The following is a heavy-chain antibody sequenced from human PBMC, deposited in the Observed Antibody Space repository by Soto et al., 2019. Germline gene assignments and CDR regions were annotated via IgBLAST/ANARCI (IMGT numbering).Heavy chain of an antibody. CDR1: SGSLSGYY. J-gene: IGHJ4*02. CDR2: ISPSGTT. V-gene: IGHV4-34*01. D-gene: IGHD3-10*01. Sequence: SETLSLTCSLYSGSLSGYYWSWIRQPPGKGLEWIGEISPSGTTNYSPSLKSRVSISVDTSKNQFSLNLTSLTAADTAVYYCARAPKVIGSAQTPPHFWGQRALVTFSS. CDR3: ARAPKVIGSAQTPPHF.